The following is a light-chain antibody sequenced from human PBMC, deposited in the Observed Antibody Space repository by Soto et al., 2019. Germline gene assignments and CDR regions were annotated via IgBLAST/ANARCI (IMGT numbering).Light chain of an antibody. CDR1: QNIKTY. CDR3: QQSFSSPPWT. V-gene: IGKV1-39*01. J-gene: IGKJ1*01. Sequence: DIQMTQSPSSLSASVGDSVTITCRASQNIKTYLNWYQQKPGKAPNLLIYAASSLHSGVTSRFSGSGSGTDFTLTISSLQPEDFATYYWQQSFSSPPWTFGQGTKVEIK. CDR2: AAS.